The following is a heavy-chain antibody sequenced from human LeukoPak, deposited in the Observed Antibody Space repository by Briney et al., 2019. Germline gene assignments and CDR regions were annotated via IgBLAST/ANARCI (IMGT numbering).Heavy chain of an antibody. J-gene: IGHJ4*02. Sequence: PGGSLRLSCAASGFTFSKYAMSWVRQAPGKGLEWVSILDGSGRHIYYADSVQGRFTISSDNSMDTVYLQMNSLRVEDTAVYYCAIDPIDATAFWGQGTLVTVSS. CDR2: LDGSGRHI. D-gene: IGHD2-15*01. CDR3: AIDPIDATAF. V-gene: IGHV3-23*01. CDR1: GFTFSKYA.